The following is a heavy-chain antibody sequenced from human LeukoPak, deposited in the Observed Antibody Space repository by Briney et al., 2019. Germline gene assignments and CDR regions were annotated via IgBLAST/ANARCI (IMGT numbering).Heavy chain of an antibody. V-gene: IGHV3-23*01. J-gene: IGHJ5*02. Sequence: PGGSLRLSCAASGFTFSSYVMSWVRQAPGKGLERVSAISGSGGSTFYADSVKGRFTISRDNSKNTLNLQMSSLRAEDTAVYYCAKSPYSSSSGWFDPWGQGTLVTVSS. D-gene: IGHD6-6*01. CDR3: AKSPYSSSSGWFDP. CDR2: ISGSGGST. CDR1: GFTFSSYV.